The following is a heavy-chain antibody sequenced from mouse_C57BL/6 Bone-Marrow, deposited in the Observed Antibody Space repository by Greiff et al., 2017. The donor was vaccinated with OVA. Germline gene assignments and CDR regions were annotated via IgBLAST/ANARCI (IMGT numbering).Heavy chain of an antibody. CDR2: IDPANGNT. Sequence: EVNVVESVAELVRPGASVKLSCTASGFNIKNTYMHWVKQRPEQGLEWIGRIDPANGNTKYAPKFQGKATLTVDTSSSTAYMQLSSLTSEDSAVYYCASHLWDEDYWGQGTTLTVSS. V-gene: IGHV14-3*01. CDR3: ASHLWDEDY. J-gene: IGHJ2*01. D-gene: IGHD4-1*01. CDR1: GFNIKNTY.